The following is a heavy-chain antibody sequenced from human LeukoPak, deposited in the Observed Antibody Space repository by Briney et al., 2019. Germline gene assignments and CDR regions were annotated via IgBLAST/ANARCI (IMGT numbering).Heavy chain of an antibody. CDR3: AKRGITIFGVVPPGYYYMDV. V-gene: IGHV3-30*02. CDR2: IRYDGNNK. CDR1: GFTFSSYG. J-gene: IGHJ6*03. D-gene: IGHD3-3*01. Sequence: GGSLRLSCAASGFTFSSYGMHWVRQAPGKGLEWVAFIRYDGNNKYYADSVKGRFTISRDNSKNTLYLQMNSLRAEDTAVYYCAKRGITIFGVVPPGYYYMDVWGKGTTVTVSS.